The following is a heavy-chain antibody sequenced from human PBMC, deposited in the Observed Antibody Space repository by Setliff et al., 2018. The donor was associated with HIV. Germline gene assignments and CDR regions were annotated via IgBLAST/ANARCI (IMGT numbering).Heavy chain of an antibody. J-gene: IGHJ6*04. D-gene: IGHD2-15*01. CDR1: GDTFNSLA. CDR2: IIPIFGTP. CDR3: ARDSRDIVVVIAPEPEPYYYYGMDV. Sequence: SVKVSCKASGDTFNSLAISWVRQAPGQGLEWMGGIIPIFGTPNYAQKFKGRLTITADESTSTVYMELSSLRSEDTAVYYCARDSRDIVVVIAPEPEPYYYYGMDVWGEGTTVTVSS. V-gene: IGHV1-69*13.